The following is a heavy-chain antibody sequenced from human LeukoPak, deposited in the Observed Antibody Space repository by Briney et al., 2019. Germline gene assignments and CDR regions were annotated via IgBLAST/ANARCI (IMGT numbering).Heavy chain of an antibody. Sequence: PGGSLRLSCAASGLTLSNYSMNWVRQAPGKGPEWISYISVGSDATYYADAVRGRFTISRDTAKNSLILQMNSLRAGDTALYFCARLSGTGYFDLWGQGTLVTVSS. CDR2: ISVGSDAT. CDR3: ARLSGTGYFDL. V-gene: IGHV3-48*04. J-gene: IGHJ4*02. CDR1: GLTLSNYS. D-gene: IGHD1-1*01.